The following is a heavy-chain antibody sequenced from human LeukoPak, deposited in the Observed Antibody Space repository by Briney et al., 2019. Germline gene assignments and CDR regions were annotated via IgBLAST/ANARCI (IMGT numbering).Heavy chain of an antibody. CDR1: GYTFTSYD. D-gene: IGHD1-1*01. CDR3: ARDGTWKDAFDI. CDR2: MNPNSGNT. Sequence: ASVKVSCKASGYTFTSYDINWVRQATGQGLEWMGWMNPNSGNTGYAQKFQGRVTITRNTSISTAYMELSRLRSDDTAVYYCARDGTWKDAFDIWGQGTMVTVSS. V-gene: IGHV1-8*03. J-gene: IGHJ3*02.